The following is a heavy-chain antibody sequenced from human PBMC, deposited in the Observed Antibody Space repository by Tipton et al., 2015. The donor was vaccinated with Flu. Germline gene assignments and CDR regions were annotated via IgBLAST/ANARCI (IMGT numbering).Heavy chain of an antibody. J-gene: IGHJ4*02. Sequence: TLSLTCTVSGYSISSGYYWGWIRQPPGKGLEWIGSIYHSGSTYYNPSLKSRVTISVGTSKNQFSLKLSSVTAADTAVYYCSSGPEQLLVIPHYFDYWGQGTLVTVSP. CDR3: SSGPEQLLVIPHYFDY. V-gene: IGHV4-38-2*02. CDR2: IYHSGST. D-gene: IGHD6-19*01. CDR1: GYSISSGYY.